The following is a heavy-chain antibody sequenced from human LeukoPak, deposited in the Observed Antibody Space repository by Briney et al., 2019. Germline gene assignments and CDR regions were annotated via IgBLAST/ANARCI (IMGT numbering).Heavy chain of an antibody. J-gene: IGHJ4*02. V-gene: IGHV3-74*01. Sequence: GGSLRLSCSASGFTFSSYWMHWVRQAPGQGLVWLSRLSTDGSSTDYADSVKGRFTISRDNSKNTLYLQMNSLRAEDTAIYYCAKTDSSSYSPSDYWGQGTLVTVSS. CDR2: LSTDGSST. D-gene: IGHD6-6*01. CDR1: GFTFSSYW. CDR3: AKTDSSSYSPSDY.